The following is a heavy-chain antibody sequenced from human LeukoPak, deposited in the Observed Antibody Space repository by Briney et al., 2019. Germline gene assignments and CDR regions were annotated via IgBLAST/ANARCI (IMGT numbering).Heavy chain of an antibody. J-gene: IGHJ6*02. V-gene: IGHV3-23*01. D-gene: IGHD6-19*01. CDR3: AKGLRYSSGWYSRGGMDV. CDR1: GFTFNSYA. Sequence: GGSLRLSCVASGFTFNSYAMNWVRQAPGKGLEWVSVISGSGGSTYYADSVKGRFTIPRDDSKNTLYLQMNSLRAEDTAVYYCAKGLRYSSGWYSRGGMDVWGQGTTVTVSS. CDR2: ISGSGGST.